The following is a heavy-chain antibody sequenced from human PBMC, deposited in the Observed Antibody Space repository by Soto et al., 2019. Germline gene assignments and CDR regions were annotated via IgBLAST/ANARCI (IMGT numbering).Heavy chain of an antibody. V-gene: IGHV3-9*01. CDR1: GFTFDDYA. J-gene: IGHJ4*02. D-gene: IGHD6-19*01. CDR3: AKVGPSIAVAGEFDY. Sequence: EVQLVESGGGLVQPGRSLRLSCAASGFTFDDYAMHWVRQAPGKGLEWVSGISWNSGSIGYADSVKGRFTISRDNAKNSLYLQMNSLRAEDTALYYCAKVGPSIAVAGEFDYWGQGTLVTVSS. CDR2: ISWNSGSI.